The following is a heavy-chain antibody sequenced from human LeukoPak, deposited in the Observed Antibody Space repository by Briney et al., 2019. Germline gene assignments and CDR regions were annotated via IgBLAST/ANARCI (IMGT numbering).Heavy chain of an antibody. J-gene: IGHJ4*02. CDR2: ISSGGTSM. Sequence: PGGSLRLSCAASGFSFSAYAMTWVRQAPGKGLEWVSSISSGGTSMSFAQSLQGRFIISRENTWKPLSLQMNSLRPEDTAVYYCARADCRGGACSLDFWGQGTLVTVSA. CDR3: ARADCRGGACSLDF. D-gene: IGHD2-15*01. V-gene: IGHV3-21*01. CDR1: GFSFSAYA.